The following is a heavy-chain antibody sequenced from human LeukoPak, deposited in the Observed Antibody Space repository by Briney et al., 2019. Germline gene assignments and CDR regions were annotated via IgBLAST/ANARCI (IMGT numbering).Heavy chain of an antibody. Sequence: PGGSLRLSCAASGFTFSDYYMSWIRQAPGKGLEWVSYISSSGSTIYYADSVKGRFTISRDNAKNSLYLQMNSLRAEDTAVYYCARDQRMYSSPGWQWLGSLYYYYYGMDVWGQGTTVTVSS. CDR1: GFTFSDYY. D-gene: IGHD6-19*01. V-gene: IGHV3-11*01. CDR3: ARDQRMYSSPGWQWLGSLYYYYYGMDV. J-gene: IGHJ6*02. CDR2: ISSSGSTI.